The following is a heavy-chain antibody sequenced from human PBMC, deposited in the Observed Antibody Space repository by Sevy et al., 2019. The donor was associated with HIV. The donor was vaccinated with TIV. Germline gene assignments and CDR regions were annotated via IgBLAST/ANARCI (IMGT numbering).Heavy chain of an antibody. CDR3: AKDAYYYDSSGYSMSQWYYGMDV. V-gene: IGHV3-23*01. Sequence: GGSLRLSCAASGFTFSTYAMSWVRQAPGKGLEWVSVISGSGGDTYYADSVKGRFTISRDNSKNTLYLQMNGLRAEDKAVYYCAKDAYYYDSSGYSMSQWYYGMDVWGQGTTVTVSS. CDR1: GFTFSTYA. CDR2: ISGSGGDT. J-gene: IGHJ6*02. D-gene: IGHD3-22*01.